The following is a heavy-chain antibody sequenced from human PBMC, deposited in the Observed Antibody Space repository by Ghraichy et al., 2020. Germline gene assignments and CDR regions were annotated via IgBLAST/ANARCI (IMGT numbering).Heavy chain of an antibody. CDR3: ARGGSEPFDY. CDR2: INIEGSTT. V-gene: IGHV3-74*01. J-gene: IGHJ4*02. D-gene: IGHD3-10*01. CDR1: GFTLSRYW. Sequence: GGSLRLSCAVSGFTLSRYWVHWVRQPPGKGLVWVSRINIEGSTTNYADSVEGRFTVSRDNAKNTVYLQLNSLRAEDTAVYFCARGGSEPFDYWGQGTLVTVSS.